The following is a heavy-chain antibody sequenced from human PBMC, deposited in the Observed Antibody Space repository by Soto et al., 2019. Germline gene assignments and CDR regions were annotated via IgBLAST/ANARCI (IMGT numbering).Heavy chain of an antibody. CDR1: GGTFNTYA. D-gene: IGHD3-10*01. CDR2: ISPLFGAA. CDR3: ARKVQVHTPAFVY. V-gene: IGHV1-69*19. J-gene: IGHJ4*02. Sequence: QVQLVQSGAEMKKPGSSVKVSCQSSGGTFNTYAMNWVRQAPGQGPEWMGDISPLFGAANYAPKFQGRVTISADESTGTSYMPLSSLTSEDTALYFCARKVQVHTPAFVYRGQGTRVTFSS.